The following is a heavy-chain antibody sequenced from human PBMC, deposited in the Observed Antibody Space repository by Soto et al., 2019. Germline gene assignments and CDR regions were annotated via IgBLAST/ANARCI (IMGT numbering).Heavy chain of an antibody. CDR3: AKDKVAKAIWYFDL. CDR1: GFTFDDYA. CDR2: ISWNSGSI. V-gene: IGHV3-9*01. J-gene: IGHJ2*01. Sequence: EVQLVESGGGLVQPGRSLRLSCAASGFTFDDYAMHWVRQAPGKGLEWVSGISWNSGSIGYADSVKGRFTISRDNAKNSLYLQMNSLRAEDTALYYCAKDKVAKAIWYFDLWGRGTLVTVSS. D-gene: IGHD5-12*01.